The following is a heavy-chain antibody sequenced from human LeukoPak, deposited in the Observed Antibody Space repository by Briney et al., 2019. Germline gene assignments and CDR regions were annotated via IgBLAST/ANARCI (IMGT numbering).Heavy chain of an antibody. D-gene: IGHD1-26*01. Sequence: GGSLTLSCAASGFTFSSYAMHWVRQAPGKGLEWVAVISYDGSNKYYADSVKGRFTISRDNSKNTLYLQMNSLRAEDTAVYYCARDRAMGPDYYYYGMDVWGKGTTVTVSS. CDR2: ISYDGSNK. V-gene: IGHV3-30*04. J-gene: IGHJ6*04. CDR3: ARDRAMGPDYYYYGMDV. CDR1: GFTFSSYA.